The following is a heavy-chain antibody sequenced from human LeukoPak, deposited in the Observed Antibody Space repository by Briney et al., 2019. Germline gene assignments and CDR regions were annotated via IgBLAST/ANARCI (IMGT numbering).Heavy chain of an antibody. CDR2: ISAYNGNI. V-gene: IGHV1-18*01. J-gene: IGHJ4*02. CDR3: ARDRVDTPYGGSYY. CDR1: GYTFINYG. D-gene: IGHD5-18*01. Sequence: ASVKVSCKASGYTFINYGISWVRQAPGQGLEWMGWISAYNGNINYAQKLQGRVTMTTDTSTSTAYMELRSLRSDDTAVYYCARDRVDTPYGGSYYWGQGTLVTVSS.